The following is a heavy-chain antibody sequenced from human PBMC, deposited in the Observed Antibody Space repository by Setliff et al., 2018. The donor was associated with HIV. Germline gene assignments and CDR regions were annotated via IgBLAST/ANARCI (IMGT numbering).Heavy chain of an antibody. CDR2: VDPEDGET. J-gene: IGHJ4*02. Sequence: ASVKVSCKGSGFIFGDYYMHWVQLAPGEGLEWMGRVDPEDGETIYAEKFQGRLTITADTSTDTTYMELSSLRADDTAVYYCAAHYDILTGYRRPLDYWGQGTLVTVSS. CDR3: AAHYDILTGYRRPLDY. V-gene: IGHV1-69-2*01. D-gene: IGHD3-9*01. CDR1: GFIFGDYY.